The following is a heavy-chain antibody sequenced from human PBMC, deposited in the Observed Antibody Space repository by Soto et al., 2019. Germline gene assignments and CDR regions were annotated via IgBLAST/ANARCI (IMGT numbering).Heavy chain of an antibody. CDR3: ARASNAVAGPMDNWFDP. CDR1: GYTFTGYG. Sequence: GASVKVSCKASGYTFTGYGISWVRQAPGQGLEWMGWISAYNGNTNYAQKLQGRVTMTTDTSTSTAYMELRSLRSDDTAVYYCARASNAVAGPMDNWFDPWGQGTLVTVS. V-gene: IGHV1-18*01. CDR2: ISAYNGNT. D-gene: IGHD6-19*01. J-gene: IGHJ5*02.